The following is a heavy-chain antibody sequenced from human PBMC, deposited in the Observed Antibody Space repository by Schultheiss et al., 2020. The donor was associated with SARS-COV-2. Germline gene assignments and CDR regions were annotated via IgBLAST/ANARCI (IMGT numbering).Heavy chain of an antibody. CDR1: GFTFSSYE. D-gene: IGHD2-2*01. J-gene: IGHJ6*03. V-gene: IGHV3-30*03. Sequence: GGSLRLSCAASGFTFSSYEMNWVRQAPGKGLEWVAVISYDGSNKYYADSVKGRFTISRDNSKNTLYLQMNSLRAEDTAVYYCARALGYCSSTSCQFYYYYMDVWGKGTTVTVSS. CDR3: ARALGYCSSTSCQFYYYYMDV. CDR2: ISYDGSNK.